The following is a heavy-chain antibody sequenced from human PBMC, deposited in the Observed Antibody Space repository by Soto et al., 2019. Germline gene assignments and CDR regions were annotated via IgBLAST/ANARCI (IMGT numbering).Heavy chain of an antibody. J-gene: IGHJ3*02. CDR1: GFTFSSYA. CDR2: ISGSGGST. Sequence: LRLSCAASGFTFSSYAMSWVRQAPGKGLEWVSAISGSGGSTYYADSVKGRFTISRDNSKNTLYLQMNSLRAEDTAVYYCAKERFKAGYCTNGVCYSPAFDIWGQGTMVTVSS. CDR3: AKERFKAGYCTNGVCYSPAFDI. D-gene: IGHD2-8*01. V-gene: IGHV3-23*01.